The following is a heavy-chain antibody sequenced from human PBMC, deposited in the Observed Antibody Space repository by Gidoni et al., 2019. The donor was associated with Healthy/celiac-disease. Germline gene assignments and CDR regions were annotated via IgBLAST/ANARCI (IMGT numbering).Heavy chain of an antibody. J-gene: IGHJ4*02. Sequence: EVQLVQSGAEVKKPGGSLKISCKGSGYSFTSSWIGWVRQMPGKGLEVMGITSPGDSDTRYSPSFPGQVTISADKSISTAYLQWRSLKASDTAMYYCARHRGRVPWGLGATDYWGQGTLVTVSS. V-gene: IGHV5-51*01. CDR3: ARHRGRVPWGLGATDY. CDR1: GYSFTSSW. D-gene: IGHD3-16*01. CDR2: TSPGDSDT.